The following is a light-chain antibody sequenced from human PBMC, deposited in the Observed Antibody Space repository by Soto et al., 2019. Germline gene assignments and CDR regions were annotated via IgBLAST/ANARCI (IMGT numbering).Light chain of an antibody. J-gene: IGKJ1*01. V-gene: IGKV1-39*01. CDR2: AAS. Sequence: DIQMTQSPSSLSASVGDRVTITCRASQNINNYLNWYQQRPGKAPKLLIYAASPLQSGVPSRFSGSGSWTDFTLAISNLQPEDFATYYCQQSYIDPWGTCGQGTKVESK. CDR3: QQSYIDPWGT. CDR1: QNINNY.